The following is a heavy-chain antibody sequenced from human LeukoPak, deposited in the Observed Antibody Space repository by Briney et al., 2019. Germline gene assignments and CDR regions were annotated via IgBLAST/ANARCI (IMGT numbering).Heavy chain of an antibody. Sequence: GGSLRLSCAASGFTFSNYAMSWVRQAPGKGLEWVSGIIGSGSSTYYADSVQGRFTISRDNSKNTLYLQMNSLRAEETAVYYCAKGPLSYRVPYFDHWAQGTLVPVPS. V-gene: IGHV3-23*01. CDR3: AKGPLSYRVPYFDH. CDR1: GFTFSNYA. J-gene: IGHJ4*02. CDR2: IIGSGSST. D-gene: IGHD5-18*01.